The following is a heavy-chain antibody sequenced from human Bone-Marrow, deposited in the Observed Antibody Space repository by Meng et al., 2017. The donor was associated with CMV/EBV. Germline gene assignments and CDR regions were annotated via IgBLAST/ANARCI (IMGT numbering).Heavy chain of an antibody. D-gene: IGHD5-12*01. CDR1: GGTFSSYA. J-gene: IGHJ4*02. CDR2: IIPIFGTA. Sequence: SVKVSCKASGGTFSSYAIGWVRQAPGQGLEWMGGIIPIFGTANYAQKFQGRVTITTDESTSTAYMELSSLRSEDTAVYYCARPGGYDGGFDYWGQGTLVTVSS. CDR3: ARPGGYDGGFDY. V-gene: IGHV1-69*05.